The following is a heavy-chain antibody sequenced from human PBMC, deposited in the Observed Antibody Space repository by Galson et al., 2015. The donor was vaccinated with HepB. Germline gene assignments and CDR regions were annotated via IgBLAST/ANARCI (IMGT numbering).Heavy chain of an antibody. V-gene: IGHV1-69*13. Sequence: SVKVSCKASGGTFSSYAISWVRQAPGQGLEWIGGIIPIFGTANYAQKFQGRVTITADESTSTAYMELSSLRSEDTAVYYCARDPGAAVAGPLNWFDPWGQGTLVTVSS. D-gene: IGHD6-19*01. J-gene: IGHJ5*02. CDR1: GGTFSSYA. CDR2: IIPIFGTA. CDR3: ARDPGAAVAGPLNWFDP.